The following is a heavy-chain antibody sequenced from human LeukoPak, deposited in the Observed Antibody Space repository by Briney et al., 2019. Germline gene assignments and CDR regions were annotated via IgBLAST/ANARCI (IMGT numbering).Heavy chain of an antibody. Sequence: PGGSLRLSCAGSGFTFSSYSMNWVRQAPGKGLEWVSSISSGRTYIYYADSVKGRFTISRDNAQNSLYLQMNSQRAEDTAVYYCARDPRGATVTSLKIDYWGQGTLVTVSS. D-gene: IGHD4-17*01. V-gene: IGHV3-21*01. CDR2: ISSGRTYI. CDR3: ARDPRGATVTSLKIDY. J-gene: IGHJ4*02. CDR1: GFTFSSYS.